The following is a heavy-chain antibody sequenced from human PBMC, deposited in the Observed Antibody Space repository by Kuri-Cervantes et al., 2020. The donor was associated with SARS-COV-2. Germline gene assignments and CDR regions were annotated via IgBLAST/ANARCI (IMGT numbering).Heavy chain of an antibody. CDR3: AKDIREQLVGGVGWFDP. D-gene: IGHD6-6*01. CDR2: ISWNSGSI. CDR1: GFTFSSYA. J-gene: IGHJ5*02. V-gene: IGHV3-9*01. Sequence: LSLTCAASGFTFSSYAMSWVRQAPGKGLEWVSGISWNSGSIGYADSVKGRFTISGDNAKNSLYLQMNSLRAEDTALYYCAKDIREQLVGGVGWFDPWGQGTLVTVSS.